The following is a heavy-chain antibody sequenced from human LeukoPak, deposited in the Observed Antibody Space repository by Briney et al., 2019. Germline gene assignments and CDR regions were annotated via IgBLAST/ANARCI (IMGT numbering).Heavy chain of an antibody. Sequence: PGGSLTLSCAASGFTFSDYYMSWIRQAPGKGLEWVSYISSGGSTIYYADSLKGRFTISRDNTKNSLYLQMHSLRAEDTAVYYCASRDKGYYYGMDVWGQGTTVTVSS. D-gene: IGHD5-24*01. CDR2: ISSGGSTI. CDR1: GFTFSDYY. V-gene: IGHV3-11*04. J-gene: IGHJ6*02. CDR3: ASRDKGYYYGMDV.